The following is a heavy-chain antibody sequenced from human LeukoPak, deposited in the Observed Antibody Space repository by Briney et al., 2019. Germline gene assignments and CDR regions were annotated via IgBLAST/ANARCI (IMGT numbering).Heavy chain of an antibody. D-gene: IGHD2-21*02. CDR1: GYTFTSYD. J-gene: IGHJ3*02. V-gene: IGHV1-8*03. CDR3: AAEGGDFGDYAFDI. CDR2: VNPNSGNT. Sequence: EASVKVSCKASGYTFTSYDINWVRQATGQGLEWMGWVNPNSGNTGYAQKFQGRVTITRNTSISTAYMELSSLRSEDTAVYYCAAEGGDFGDYAFDIWGQGTMVTVSS.